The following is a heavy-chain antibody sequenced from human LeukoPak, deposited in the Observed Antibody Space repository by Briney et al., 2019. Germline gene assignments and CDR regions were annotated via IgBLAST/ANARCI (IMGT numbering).Heavy chain of an antibody. J-gene: IGHJ4*02. CDR1: AFSLNAYN. V-gene: IGHV3-21*04. D-gene: IGHD1-26*01. CDR3: VRDRGTYRPIDY. CDR2: ISYTGTYI. Sequence: GGCLRLSCAASAFSLNAYNMNWVRQAPGKGLEWVSSISYTGTYIYYADSVKGRFTISRDNAQNSLYLQMNSLRAEDTAIYYCVRDRGTYRPIDYWGQGTLVTVSS.